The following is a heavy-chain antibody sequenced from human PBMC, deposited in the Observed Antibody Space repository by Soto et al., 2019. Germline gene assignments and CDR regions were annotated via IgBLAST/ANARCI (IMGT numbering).Heavy chain of an antibody. J-gene: IGHJ6*02. CDR1: GYTFTGYY. CDR2: INPNSGGT. D-gene: IGHD3-3*01. CDR3: ATSRQTIFGVVPYYYYGMDV. Sequence: QVQLVQSGAEVKKPGASVKVSCKASGYTFTGYYMHWVRQAPGQGLEWMGWINPNSGGTNYAQKFQGWVTMTRDTSISTAYMELSRLRSVDTAVYYCATSRQTIFGVVPYYYYGMDVWGQGTTVTVSS. V-gene: IGHV1-2*04.